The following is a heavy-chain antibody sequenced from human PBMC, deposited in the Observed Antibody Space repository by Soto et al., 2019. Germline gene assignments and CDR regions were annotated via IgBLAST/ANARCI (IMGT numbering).Heavy chain of an antibody. V-gene: IGHV3-33*01. CDR1: GFTFSTCA. D-gene: IGHD6-19*01. Sequence: QVQLVESGGGVVQPGRSLRLSCAASGFTFSTCAMHWVRQAPGKGLEWVAVVWYDGSNIYYGDSVRGRFTISRDNSKNPLFLQMNSLRAEDTAVYYCARDPGVSSSGWGLYFAFWGKGTLVTVSS. J-gene: IGHJ4*02. CDR2: VWYDGSNI. CDR3: ARDPGVSSSGWGLYFAF.